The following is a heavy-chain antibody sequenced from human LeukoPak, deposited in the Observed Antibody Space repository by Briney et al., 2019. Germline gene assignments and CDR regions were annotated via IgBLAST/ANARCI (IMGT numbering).Heavy chain of an antibody. V-gene: IGHV1-69*13. CDR1: GGTFSSYA. CDR2: IIPIFGTA. D-gene: IGHD3-9*01. CDR3: ARGIRNYDILTGYYIGY. J-gene: IGHJ4*02. Sequence: SVKVSCKASGGTFSSYAISWVRQAPGQGLEWMGGIIPIFGTANYAQKFQGRVTITADESTSTAYMELSSLRSEDTAVYYCARGIRNYDILTGYYIGYWGQGTLVTVPS.